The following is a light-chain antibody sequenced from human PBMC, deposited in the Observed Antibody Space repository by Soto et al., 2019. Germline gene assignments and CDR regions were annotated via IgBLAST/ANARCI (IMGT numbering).Light chain of an antibody. Sequence: EIVLTQSPGTLSLSPGERATLSCRASQSVSSSYLAWYQQKPGQAPRLLIYDASSRATGNPDRFSGSGSGTDFTLTISRLEPEDFAVYYCQQYGSSPWTFGQGTKVEIK. CDR2: DAS. CDR1: QSVSSSY. CDR3: QQYGSSPWT. J-gene: IGKJ1*01. V-gene: IGKV3-20*01.